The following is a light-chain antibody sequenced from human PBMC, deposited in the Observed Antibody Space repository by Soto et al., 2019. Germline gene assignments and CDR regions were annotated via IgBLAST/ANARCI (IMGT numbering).Light chain of an antibody. CDR2: GAS. CDR3: QQRKNWQVT. CDR1: QSISSN. J-gene: IGKJ5*01. Sequence: EIVMTQSPATLSVSSGARAPLSCRASQSISSNLAWYQQKPGQAPRLLIYGASNRATGIPDRFSGSGSGTDFTLTISSLEPEDFAIYYCQQRKNWQVTFGQGTRLEIK. V-gene: IGKV3D-15*01.